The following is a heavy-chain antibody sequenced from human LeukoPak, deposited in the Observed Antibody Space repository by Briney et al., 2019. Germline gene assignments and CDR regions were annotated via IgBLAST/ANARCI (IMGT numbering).Heavy chain of an antibody. CDR2: INSDVTLT. J-gene: IGHJ4*02. CDR1: EFTFSSYW. Sequence: GGSLRLSCAASEFTFSSYWMHWVRHAPGKGLVWVSRINSDVTLTTYADSVKGRFTISRDNAKNTLYLQMNSLRAEDTAVYYCVRGGKTSNYFDYWGQGNLVTVSS. V-gene: IGHV3-74*01. CDR3: VRGGKTSNYFDY.